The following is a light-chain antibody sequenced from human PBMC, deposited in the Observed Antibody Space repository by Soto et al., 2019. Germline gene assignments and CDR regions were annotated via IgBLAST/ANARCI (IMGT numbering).Light chain of an antibody. CDR2: SNN. CDR3: AAWDVSFVV. J-gene: IGLJ2*01. Sequence: QAVVTQPPSASGTPGQRVTISCSGSRSNIGTNTVTWYQQLPGMAPKLLIHSNNQRPSGVPDRFSGSKSGTSASLAISRLQSEDEADYYCAAWDVSFVVFGGGTKLTVL. V-gene: IGLV1-44*01. CDR1: RSNIGTNT.